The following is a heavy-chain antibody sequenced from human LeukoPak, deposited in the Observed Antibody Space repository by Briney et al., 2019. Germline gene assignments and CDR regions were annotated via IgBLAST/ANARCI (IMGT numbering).Heavy chain of an antibody. V-gene: IGHV3-7*01. D-gene: IGHD6-13*01. J-gene: IGHJ4*02. CDR1: GFTFSSYW. CDR3: ASRIATAGSVDY. CDR2: INQDGSEK. Sequence: GGSLRLSCVGAGFTFSSYWMGWVRQAPGKGLEWVANINQDGSEKNYVDSVKGRFTISRDNVKKSLYVQMNSLRAEDTAVYYCASRIATAGSVDYWGQGTLVTVSS.